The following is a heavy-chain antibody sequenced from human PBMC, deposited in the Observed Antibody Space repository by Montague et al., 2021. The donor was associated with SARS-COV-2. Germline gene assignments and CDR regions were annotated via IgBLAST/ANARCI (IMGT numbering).Heavy chain of an antibody. V-gene: IGHV4-59*13. CDR2: VYSSAST. Sequence: SETLSLTCTVSSGSISNYNRCWIWQRPAKGQERIGYVYSSASTNSNPTLGGRVTVSVDTSTNQFSLTLNSVTAADTAVYYCASVRWSEGWTFDYWGQGTLVTVSS. CDR1: SGSISNYN. J-gene: IGHJ4*02. CDR3: ASVRWSEGWTFDY. D-gene: IGHD3-10*02.